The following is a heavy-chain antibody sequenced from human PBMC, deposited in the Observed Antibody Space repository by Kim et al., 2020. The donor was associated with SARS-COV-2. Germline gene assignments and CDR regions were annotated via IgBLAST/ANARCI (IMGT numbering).Heavy chain of an antibody. CDR2: MNPNSGNT. D-gene: IGHD3-3*01. J-gene: IGHJ4*02. CDR3: ARGQDYDFWSGYLSGDY. Sequence: ASVKVSCKASGYTFTSYDINWVRQATGQGLEWMGWMNPNSGNTGYAQKFQGRVTMTRNTSISTAYMELSTLRSEDTAVYYCARGQDYDFWSGYLSGDYWGQGTLVTVSS. V-gene: IGHV1-8*01. CDR1: GYTFTSYD.